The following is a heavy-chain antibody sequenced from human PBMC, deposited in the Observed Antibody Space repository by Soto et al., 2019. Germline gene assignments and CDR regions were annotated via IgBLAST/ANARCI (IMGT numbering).Heavy chain of an antibody. CDR2: IYYSGST. Sequence: PSETLSLTCAVYGGSFSGYYWSWIRQPPGKGLEWIGSIYYSGSTYYNPSLKSRVTISVDTSKNQFSLKLSSVTAADTAVYYCARRRNYDILTGYPFDYWGQGTLVTVSS. J-gene: IGHJ4*02. V-gene: IGHV4-34*01. CDR1: GGSFSGYY. CDR3: ARRRNYDILTGYPFDY. D-gene: IGHD3-9*01.